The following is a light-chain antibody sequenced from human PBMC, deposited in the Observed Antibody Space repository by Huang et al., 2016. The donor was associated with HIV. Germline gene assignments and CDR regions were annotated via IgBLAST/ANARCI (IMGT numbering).Light chain of an antibody. CDR2: SSS. Sequence: DIQMTQSPSSLSASVGDTVTITCRASQDISEYLAWFQQKPGHAPTSLIYSSSTLHPGVPSRFSGSGSGTRFTLTINSLQPEDFATYYCQQYDNYPRTFGQGTKVDIK. J-gene: IGKJ2*01. V-gene: IGKV1-16*01. CDR3: QQYDNYPRT. CDR1: QDISEY.